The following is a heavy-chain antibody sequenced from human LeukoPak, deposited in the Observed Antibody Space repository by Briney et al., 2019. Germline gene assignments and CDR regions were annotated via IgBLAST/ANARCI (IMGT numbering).Heavy chain of an antibody. Sequence: PGGSLRLSCAASGFTFSSYAMIWVRQAPGKGLEWVSAISGSGGSTYYADSVKGRFTISRDNSKNTLYLQMNSLRAEDTAVYYCAKDGATKQWLVRRYYFDYWGQGTLVTVSS. CDR3: AKDGATKQWLVRRYYFDY. CDR2: ISGSGGST. J-gene: IGHJ4*02. D-gene: IGHD6-19*01. V-gene: IGHV3-23*01. CDR1: GFTFSSYA.